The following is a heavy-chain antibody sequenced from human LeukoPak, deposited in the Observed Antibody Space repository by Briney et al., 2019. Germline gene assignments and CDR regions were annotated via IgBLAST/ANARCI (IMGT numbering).Heavy chain of an antibody. D-gene: IGHD1-26*01. CDR2: ITSNGGST. CDR1: GFTFSSYA. J-gene: IGHJ4*02. Sequence: GGSLRLSCSASGFTFSSYAMHWVRQAPGKGLEYVSVITSNGGSTYYVDSVKGRFTTSRDNSKSTMYLQMSSLRAEDTVVYYCVRGVGPTYYFDYWGQGTLVTVSS. V-gene: IGHV3-64D*09. CDR3: VRGVGPTYYFDY.